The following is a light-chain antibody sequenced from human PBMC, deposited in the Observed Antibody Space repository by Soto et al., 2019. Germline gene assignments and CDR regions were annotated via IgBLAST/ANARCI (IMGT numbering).Light chain of an antibody. Sequence: EIVLTQSPAPLSLSPGERATLSFRASPSVSSYLAWYQQKPGQAPRLLIYDASNRATGIPARFSGSGSGTDFTLTISSLEPEDFAVYYGQQRSNWPPTFGQGTKVEIK. J-gene: IGKJ1*01. CDR3: QQRSNWPPT. CDR1: PSVSSY. CDR2: DAS. V-gene: IGKV3-11*01.